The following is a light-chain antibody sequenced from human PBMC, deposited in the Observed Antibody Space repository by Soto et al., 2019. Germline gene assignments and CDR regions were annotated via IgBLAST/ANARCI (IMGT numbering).Light chain of an antibody. V-gene: IGLV2-14*01. CDR1: SSDVGAFNY. CDR2: EVT. CDR3: SSHTSTGTYV. Sequence: QSVLTQPASVSGSPGQSITISCSGGSSDVGAFNYVSWYQQHPDKAPKLMIYEVTNRPSGVSNRFSGSKSGNTASLTISGLQAEDEAEYYCSSHTSTGTYVFGTGTKVTVL. J-gene: IGLJ1*01.